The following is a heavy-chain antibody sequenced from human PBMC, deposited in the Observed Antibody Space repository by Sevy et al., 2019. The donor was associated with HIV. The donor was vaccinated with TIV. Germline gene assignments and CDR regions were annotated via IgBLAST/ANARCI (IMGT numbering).Heavy chain of an antibody. CDR3: ARDRIIYYYDSSGYYTSGYGMDV. J-gene: IGHJ6*02. Sequence: GGSLRLSCAASGFNVSSNYMNWIRQAPGKGLEWVSVIYSGANTYYADSVKGRFTISRDTSKNTLYLQMNRLRAEDTAVYYCARDRIIYYYDSSGYYTSGYGMDVWGQGTTVTVSS. V-gene: IGHV3-53*01. D-gene: IGHD3-22*01. CDR1: GFNVSSNY. CDR2: IYSGANT.